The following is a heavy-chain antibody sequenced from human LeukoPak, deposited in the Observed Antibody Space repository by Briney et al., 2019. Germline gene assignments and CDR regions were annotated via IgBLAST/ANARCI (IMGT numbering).Heavy chain of an antibody. CDR3: ARMLIAVAGHFDY. V-gene: IGHV4-34*01. J-gene: IGHJ4*02. D-gene: IGHD6-19*01. CDR1: GGPFSGYY. CDR2: INHSGST. Sequence: PSETLSLTCAVYGGPFSGYYWSWIRQPPGKGLEWIGEINHSGSTNYNPSLKSRVTISVDTSKNQFSLKLSSVTAADTAVYYCARMLIAVAGHFDYWGQGALVTVSS.